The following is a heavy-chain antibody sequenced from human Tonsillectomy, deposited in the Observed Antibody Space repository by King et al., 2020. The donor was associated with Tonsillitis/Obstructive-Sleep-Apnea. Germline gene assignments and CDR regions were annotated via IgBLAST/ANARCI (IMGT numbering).Heavy chain of an antibody. V-gene: IGHV3-30*04. CDR2: ISYDGNDK. D-gene: IGHD3-3*01. CDR1: GFTFNSYA. J-gene: IGHJ4*02. Sequence: QLVQSGGGVVHPGRSLRLSCAASGFTFNSYALHWVRQAPGKGLEWVAVISYDGNDKYYADSVKGRFTISRDNSKNTLYLQMNSLRPEDTAFYYCARGLRLPVFGVAISGVFGFDCWGQGALVSVSS. CDR3: ARGLRLPVFGVAISGVFGFDC.